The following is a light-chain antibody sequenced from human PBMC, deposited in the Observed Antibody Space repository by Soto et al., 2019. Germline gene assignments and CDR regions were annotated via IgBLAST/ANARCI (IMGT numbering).Light chain of an antibody. CDR3: MQTLQSWT. CDR2: LGS. J-gene: IGKJ1*01. V-gene: IGKV2-28*01. Sequence: DIVMTQSPLSLPVTPGETASISCRASQSLRHSNGCNYLDWYLQQQGQSPQLLIYLGSNRASVVPDRFSGSGSGTDFTLKISRVHAEYVGFYYCMQTLQSWTFGQGTKVEIK. CDR1: QSLRHSNGCNY.